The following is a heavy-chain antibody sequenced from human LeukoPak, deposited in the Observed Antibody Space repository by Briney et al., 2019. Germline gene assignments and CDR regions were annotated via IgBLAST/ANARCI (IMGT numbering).Heavy chain of an antibody. CDR1: GYTFTGYY. Sequence: ASVKVSCKASGYTFTGYYIHWVRQAPGQGLVWMGCINPNSGGTEFAQKFQGRVTMTRDTSISTAYMELSRLRPDDTAVYYCARGGEVCSSTSCYRGHEYWGQGTLVTVSS. J-gene: IGHJ4*02. CDR2: INPNSGGT. D-gene: IGHD2-2*01. V-gene: IGHV1-2*02. CDR3: ARGGEVCSSTSCYRGHEY.